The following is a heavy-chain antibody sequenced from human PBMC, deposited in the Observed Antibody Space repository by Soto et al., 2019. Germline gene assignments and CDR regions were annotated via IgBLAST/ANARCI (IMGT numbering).Heavy chain of an antibody. CDR1: GFTFSSYV. V-gene: IGHV3-23*01. CDR3: ARSGNHIVVVPAALDAFDI. D-gene: IGHD2-2*01. J-gene: IGHJ3*02. Sequence: GGSLRLSCAASGFTFSSYVMSWVRQAPGKGLEWVSGISGSGATTYYADSVKGRFTISRDNAKNSLYLQMNSLRAEDTAVYYCARSGNHIVVVPAALDAFDIWGQGTMVTVSS. CDR2: ISGSGATT.